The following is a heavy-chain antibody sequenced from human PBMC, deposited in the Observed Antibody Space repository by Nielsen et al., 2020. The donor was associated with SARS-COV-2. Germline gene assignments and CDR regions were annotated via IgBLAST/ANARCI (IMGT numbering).Heavy chain of an antibody. D-gene: IGHD5-18*01. CDR3: AKSVDTAMGGGYYYGMDV. V-gene: IGHV3-11*01. CDR1: GFTFSSYA. CDR2: ISSSGSTI. J-gene: IGHJ6*02. Sequence: GESLKISCAASGFTFSSYAMSWIRQAPGKGLEWVSYISSSGSTIYYADSVKGRFTISRDNAKNSLYLQMNSLRAEDTAVYYCAKSVDTAMGGGYYYGMDVWGQGTTVTVSS.